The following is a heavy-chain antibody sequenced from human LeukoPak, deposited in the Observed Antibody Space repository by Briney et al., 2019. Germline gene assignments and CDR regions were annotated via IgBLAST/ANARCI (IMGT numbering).Heavy chain of an antibody. CDR1: GFTFSSYV. J-gene: IGHJ4*02. D-gene: IGHD4-17*01. CDR3: AKDGDQITVTKLDY. CDR2: ISGSGGTT. Sequence: GGSLRLSCAASGFTFSSYVMSWVRQAPGKGLEWVSGISGSGGTTYYADSVKGRFTISRDNSKNTLYLEMNSLRAEDTAVYYCAKDGDQITVTKLDYWAREPWSPSPQ. V-gene: IGHV3-23*01.